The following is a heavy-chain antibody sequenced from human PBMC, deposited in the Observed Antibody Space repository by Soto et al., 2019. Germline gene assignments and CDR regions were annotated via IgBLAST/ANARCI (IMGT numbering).Heavy chain of an antibody. CDR1: GFTFRSYA. D-gene: IGHD3-10*01. V-gene: IGHV3-30*03. CDR3: VRGDGSGSFLLDY. CDR2: ISYGGKKT. J-gene: IGHJ4*02. Sequence: QVQLVESGGGVVQPGRSLRLSCAASGFTFRSYAMHWVRQTPGKGLEWVAYISYGGKKTYYADSVKGRFTISRDNYQNTLFLQMSSLQFEDTSVYSCVRGDGSGSFLLDYWGRGTLVTVSS.